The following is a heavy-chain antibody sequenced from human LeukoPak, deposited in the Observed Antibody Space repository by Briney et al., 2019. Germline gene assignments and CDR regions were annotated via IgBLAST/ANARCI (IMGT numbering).Heavy chain of an antibody. CDR2: INWNGGST. Sequence: GGSLRLSCAASGFTFSGHWMHWVRQAPGKGLEWVSGINWNGGSTGYADSVEGRFTISRDNAKNSQYLQMNSLRVEDTALYYCARAQTYGDSRLLLDYWGQGTLVTVSS. CDR1: GFTFSGHW. V-gene: IGHV3-20*04. D-gene: IGHD2-21*02. CDR3: ARAQTYGDSRLLLDY. J-gene: IGHJ4*02.